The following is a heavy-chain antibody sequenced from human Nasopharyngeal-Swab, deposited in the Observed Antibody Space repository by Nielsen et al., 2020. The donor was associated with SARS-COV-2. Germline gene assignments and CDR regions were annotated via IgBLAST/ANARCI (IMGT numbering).Heavy chain of an antibody. V-gene: IGHV3-20*01. J-gene: IGHJ5*02. Sequence: GESLKISCAAPGFTFDDYGMSWVRQAPGKGLEWVSGINWNGGSTGYADSVKGRFTISRDNAKNSLYLQMNSLRAEDTALYHCARSGSGYARGWFDPWGQGTLVTVSS. D-gene: IGHD5-12*01. CDR3: ARSGSGYARGWFDP. CDR1: GFTFDDYG. CDR2: INWNGGST.